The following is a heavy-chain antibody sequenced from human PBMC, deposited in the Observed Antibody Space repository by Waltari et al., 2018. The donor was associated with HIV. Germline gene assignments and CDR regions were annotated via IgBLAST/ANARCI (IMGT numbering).Heavy chain of an antibody. D-gene: IGHD2-15*01. J-gene: IGHJ4*02. V-gene: IGHV4-31*03. Sequence: QVQLQESGPGLVKPSQTLSLTCTVSGGSISSGGYYWSWIRQHPGKGLEWIGYIYYSGSTSYHPSLKCRVTISVDTSTNQFSLKLSSVTAADTAVYSCARGGGSSPRLDYWGQGTLVTVSS. CDR1: GGSISSGGYY. CDR3: ARGGGSSPRLDY. CDR2: IYYSGST.